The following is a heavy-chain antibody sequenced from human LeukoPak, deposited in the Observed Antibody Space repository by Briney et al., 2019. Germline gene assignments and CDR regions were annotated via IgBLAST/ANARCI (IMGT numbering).Heavy chain of an antibody. Sequence: GGSLRLSCAASGFTFSTYATSWVRQAPGKGLEWVSTINGGGASTYYADSVKGRFTISRDTSKNTLYLQMNSLRAEDTAVYYCAKLDDCSITSCSDYWGQGTLVTVSS. V-gene: IGHV3-23*01. D-gene: IGHD2-2*01. CDR1: GFTFSTYA. CDR3: AKLDDCSITSCSDY. CDR2: INGGGAST. J-gene: IGHJ4*02.